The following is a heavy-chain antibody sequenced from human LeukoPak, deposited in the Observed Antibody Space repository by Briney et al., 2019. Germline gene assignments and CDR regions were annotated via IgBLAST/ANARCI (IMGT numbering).Heavy chain of an antibody. CDR3: ASRYYDFRSGYPS. J-gene: IGHJ5*02. Sequence: PGGSLRLSCAASGFTFSDYYMSWIRQAPGKGLEWVSYISSSGSTIYYADSVKGRFTISGDNAKNSLYLQMNSLRAEDTAVYYCASRYYDFRSGYPSWGQGTLVTVSS. CDR2: ISSSGSTI. V-gene: IGHV3-11*04. CDR1: GFTFSDYY. D-gene: IGHD3-3*01.